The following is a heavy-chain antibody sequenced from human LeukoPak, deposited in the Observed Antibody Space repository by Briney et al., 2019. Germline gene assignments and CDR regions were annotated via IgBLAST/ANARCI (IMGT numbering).Heavy chain of an antibody. D-gene: IGHD6-25*01. Sequence: PSQTLSLTCSVSGGSFKSFTYSWTWIRQPAGKGLEWLGRTYTSGSTNYNPSLKGRVAISVDTSKNQFSLELSSVTAADTAVYFCARMAGSSGRGWFDPWGPGTLVIVSS. CDR1: GGSFKSFTYS. CDR2: TYTSGST. V-gene: IGHV4-61*02. CDR3: ARMAGSSGRGWFDP. J-gene: IGHJ5*02.